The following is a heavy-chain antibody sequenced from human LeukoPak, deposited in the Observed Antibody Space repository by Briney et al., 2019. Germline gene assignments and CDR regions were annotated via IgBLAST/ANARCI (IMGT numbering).Heavy chain of an antibody. J-gene: IGHJ4*02. CDR1: GYNVYGYHAA. D-gene: IGHD5-18*01. Sequence: SQTLSLTSAGSGYNVYGYHAAWNSIRQSPSRGLEWLGRTYYMSKWYNEYALSVKSRVTINADTSKNQFSLQLNSVTPEDTAVYFCARGDRAYTYSQTLTLWGQGTLVTVSS. CDR3: ARGDRAYTYSQTLTL. CDR2: TYYMSKWYN. V-gene: IGHV6-1*01.